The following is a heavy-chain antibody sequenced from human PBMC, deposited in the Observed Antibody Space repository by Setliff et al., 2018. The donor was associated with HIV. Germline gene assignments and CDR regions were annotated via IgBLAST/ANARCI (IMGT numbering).Heavy chain of an antibody. D-gene: IGHD1-26*01. CDR3: TRAHFLVTETRNWFDP. V-gene: IGHV1-2*02. CDR2: INPNSGDT. J-gene: IGHJ5*02. CDR1: GYTFTGYY. Sequence: ASVKVSCKASGYTFTGYYMHWVRHAPGQGPEWMGWINPNSGDTYYARIFQDRIILTRDTSTSMAYMGLIRPRQDDTAFYFCTRAHFLVTETRNWFDPWGQGTLVTVSS.